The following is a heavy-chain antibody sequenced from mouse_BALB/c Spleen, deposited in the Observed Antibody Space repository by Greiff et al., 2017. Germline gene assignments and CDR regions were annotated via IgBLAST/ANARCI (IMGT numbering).Heavy chain of an antibody. D-gene: IGHD1-1*01. V-gene: IGHV1-9*01. J-gene: IGHJ4*01. CDR2: ILPGSGST. Sequence: QVQLQQSGAELMKPGASVKISCKATGYTFSSYWIEWVKQRPGHGLEWIGEILPGSGSTNYNEKFKGKATFTADTSSNTAYMQLSSLTSEDSAVYYCARTTRPHYYAMDYWGQGTSVTVSS. CDR1: GYTFSSYW. CDR3: ARTTRPHYYAMDY.